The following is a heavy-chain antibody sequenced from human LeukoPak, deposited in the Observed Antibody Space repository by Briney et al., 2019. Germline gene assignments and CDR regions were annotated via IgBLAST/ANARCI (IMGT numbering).Heavy chain of an antibody. V-gene: IGHV3-23*01. CDR1: GFTFSSYA. D-gene: IGHD3-10*01. Sequence: GGSLRLSCAASGFTFSSYAMSWVRQAPGKGLEWVSGISGSGGSTYYADSVKGRFTISRDNSKNTLYLQMNSLRAEDTAVYYCAKLLVRGVIIGYFDYWGQGTLVTVSS. J-gene: IGHJ4*02. CDR3: AKLLVRGVIIGYFDY. CDR2: ISGSGGST.